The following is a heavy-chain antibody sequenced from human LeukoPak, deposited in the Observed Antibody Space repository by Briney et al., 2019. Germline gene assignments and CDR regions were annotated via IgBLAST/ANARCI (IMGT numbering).Heavy chain of an antibody. J-gene: IGHJ4*02. CDR3: ARPRDGLLHQAFDY. Sequence: PGGSLRLSCAASGFTFRNYGMHWVRQAPGKGLEWVAVISYDGDNKYYTDSVKGRFTISRDNSKNTLYLQMNSLRPEDTAVYSCARPRDGLLHQAFDYWGQGTLVTVSS. V-gene: IGHV3-30*03. CDR2: ISYDGDNK. CDR1: GFTFRNYG. D-gene: IGHD2-15*01.